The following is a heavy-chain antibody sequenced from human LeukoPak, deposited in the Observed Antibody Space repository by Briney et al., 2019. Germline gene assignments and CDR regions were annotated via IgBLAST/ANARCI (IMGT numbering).Heavy chain of an antibody. V-gene: IGHV3-15*01. D-gene: IGHD6-13*01. CDR3: TRHSAAHHAFDI. CDR1: GFTFSNAW. Sequence: KSGGSLRLSCAASGFTFSNAWMSWVRQAPGKGLEWVGRIKSKTDGGTTDYAAPVKGRFTISRDDSKNTAYLQMNSLKTEDTAVYYCTRHSAAHHAFDIWGQGTMVTVSS. J-gene: IGHJ3*02. CDR2: IKSKTDGGTT.